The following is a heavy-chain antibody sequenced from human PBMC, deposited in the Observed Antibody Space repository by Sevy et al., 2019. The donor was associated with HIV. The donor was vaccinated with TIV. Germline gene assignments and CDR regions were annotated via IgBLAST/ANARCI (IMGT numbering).Heavy chain of an antibody. CDR2: ISSSSSYI. J-gene: IGHJ5*02. D-gene: IGHD3-10*01. CDR3: ARVRARGLLWFGKTFDP. V-gene: IGHV3-21*01. Sequence: GGSLRLSCAASGFTFSSYSMNWVRQAPGKGLEWVSSISSSSSYIYYADSVNGRFTISRDNAKNSLYLQMNSLRAEDTAVYYCARVRARGLLWFGKTFDPWGQGTLVTVSS. CDR1: GFTFSSYS.